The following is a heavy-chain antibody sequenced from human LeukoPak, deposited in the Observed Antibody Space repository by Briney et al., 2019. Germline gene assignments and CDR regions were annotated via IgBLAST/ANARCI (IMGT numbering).Heavy chain of an antibody. Sequence: SETLSLTCTVSGGSISSGGYCWSWIRQHPGKGLEWIGYIYYSGSTYYNPSLKSRVTISVDTSKNQFSLKLSSVTAADTAVYYCGRYHFERYGDYQEYYFDYWGQRTLVTVSS. V-gene: IGHV4-31*03. CDR1: GGSISSGGYC. D-gene: IGHD4-17*01. CDR3: GRYHFERYGDYQEYYFDY. J-gene: IGHJ4*02. CDR2: IYYSGST.